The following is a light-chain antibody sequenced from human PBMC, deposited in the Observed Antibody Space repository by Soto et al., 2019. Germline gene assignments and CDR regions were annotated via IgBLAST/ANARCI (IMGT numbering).Light chain of an antibody. CDR3: QTWGTGIRV. Sequence: QSVLTQSPSASASLGASVKLPCTLRRGHSGYAITWHQKQPERGPRFLMKLNSDGTHSRGDGIPDRFSGSSSGPERYLTISRLQSHDEADYYCQTWGTGIRVFGGGTKLTVL. CDR1: RGHSGYA. CDR2: LNSDGTH. J-gene: IGLJ3*02. V-gene: IGLV4-69*01.